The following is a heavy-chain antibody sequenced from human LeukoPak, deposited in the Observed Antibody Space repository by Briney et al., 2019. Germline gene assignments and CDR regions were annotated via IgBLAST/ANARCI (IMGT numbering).Heavy chain of an antibody. J-gene: IGHJ4*02. V-gene: IGHV3-21*01. CDR2: ISSSSSYI. D-gene: IGHD1-26*01. CDR1: GFTFSSYS. CDR3: ARGGSYFSS. Sequence: GGSLRLSCAASGFTFSSYSMKWARQATGKGLEWVSSISSSSSYIHYADSVKGRFTISRDNAKNSLYLQMNGLRAEDTAVYYGARGGSYFSSWGQGSLVTVSS.